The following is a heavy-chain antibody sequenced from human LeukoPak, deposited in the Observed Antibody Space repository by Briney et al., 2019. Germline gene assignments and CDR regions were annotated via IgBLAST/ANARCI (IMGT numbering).Heavy chain of an antibody. CDR3: ARCHDSGTYTPDAFDI. J-gene: IGHJ3*02. V-gene: IGHV1-18*01. Sequence: ASVKVSCKAPGYTFTGYGISWVRQAPGQGLEWMGWISTNNGDTSYAQKVQDRVTMTTDTSATTAFMELRSLRSDDTAVYYCARCHDSGTYTPDAFDIWGHGTMVTVSS. CDR2: ISTNNGDT. D-gene: IGHD1-26*01. CDR1: GYTFTGYG.